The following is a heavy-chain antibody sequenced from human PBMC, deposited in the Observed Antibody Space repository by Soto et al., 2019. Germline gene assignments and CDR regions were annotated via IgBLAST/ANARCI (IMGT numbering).Heavy chain of an antibody. V-gene: IGHV3-23*01. CDR2: ISGSGGST. CDR3: AKHPTYYYDSSGASFDY. CDR1: GFTFSSYA. Sequence: PGGSLRLSCAASGFTFSSYAMSWVRQAPGKGLEWVSAISGSGGSTYYADSVKGRFTISRDNSKNTLYLQMNSLRAEDTAVYYCAKHPTYYYDSSGASFDYWGQGTLVTVSS. D-gene: IGHD3-22*01. J-gene: IGHJ4*02.